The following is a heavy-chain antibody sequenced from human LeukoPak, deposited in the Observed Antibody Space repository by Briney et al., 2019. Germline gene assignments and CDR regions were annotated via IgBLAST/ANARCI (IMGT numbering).Heavy chain of an antibody. J-gene: IGHJ4*02. CDR3: TTEYYDYVWGSYPYYFDY. V-gene: IGHV3-15*01. CDR1: GFTFSNAW. D-gene: IGHD3-16*02. CDR2: IKSKTDGGTT. Sequence: GGSLRLSCAASGFTFSNAWMSWVRQAPGKGLEWVGRIKSKTDGGTTDYAAPVQGRFTISRDDSKNTLYLQMNSLKTEDTAVYYCTTEYYDYVWGSYPYYFDYWGQGTLVTVSS.